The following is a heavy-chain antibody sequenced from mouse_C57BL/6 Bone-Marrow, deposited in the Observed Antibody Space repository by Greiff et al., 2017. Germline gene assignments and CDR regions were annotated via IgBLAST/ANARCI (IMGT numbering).Heavy chain of an antibody. CDR3: ARNWDAYDFDY. V-gene: IGHV3-6*01. D-gene: IGHD4-1*01. J-gene: IGHJ2*01. CDR1: GYSITSGYY. CDR2: ISYDGSN. Sequence: EVKLQESGPGLVKPSQSLSLTCSVTGYSITSGYYWNWIRQFPGNKLEWMGYISYDGSNNYNPSLKNRISITRDTSKNQFFLKLNSVTTEDTATYYCARNWDAYDFDYWGQGTTLTVSS.